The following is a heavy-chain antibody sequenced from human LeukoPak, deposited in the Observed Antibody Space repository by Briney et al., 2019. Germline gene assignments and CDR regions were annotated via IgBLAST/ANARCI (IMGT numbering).Heavy chain of an antibody. V-gene: IGHV1-18*01. Sequence: ASVKVSCKASGYTFTSYGISWGRQAPGQGLEWMGWISAYNGNTNYAQKLQGRVTMTTDTSTSTDYMELRSLRSDDTAVYYCARAQDSSCYLKYYYYYGMDVWGQGTTVTVSS. CDR3: ARAQDSSCYLKYYYYYGMDV. CDR2: ISAYNGNT. D-gene: IGHD3-22*01. CDR1: GYTFTSYG. J-gene: IGHJ6*02.